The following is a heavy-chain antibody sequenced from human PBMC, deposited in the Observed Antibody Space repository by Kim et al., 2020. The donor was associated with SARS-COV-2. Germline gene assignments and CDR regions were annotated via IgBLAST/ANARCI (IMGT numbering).Heavy chain of an antibody. Sequence: SETLSLTCTVSGGSISSYYWSWIRQPPGKGLEWIGYIYYSGSTNYNPSLKSRVTISVDTSKNQLSLKLSSVTAADTAVYYCARCVRYYDILTGYHQYYYYGMDVWGQGTTVTVSS. V-gene: IGHV4-59*13. J-gene: IGHJ6*02. CDR2: IYYSGST. CDR3: ARCVRYYDILTGYHQYYYYGMDV. D-gene: IGHD3-9*01. CDR1: GGSISSYY.